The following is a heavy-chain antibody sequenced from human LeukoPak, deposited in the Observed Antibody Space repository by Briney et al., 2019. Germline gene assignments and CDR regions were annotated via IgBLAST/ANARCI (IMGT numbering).Heavy chain of an antibody. CDR2: MSGSGGST. CDR3: AKGVTGVAGRHYFDY. J-gene: IGHJ4*02. D-gene: IGHD6-19*01. V-gene: IGHV3-23*01. Sequence: GGSLRLSCAASGFTFSSYAMSWVRQAPGKGLEWVSAMSGSGGSTYYADSVKGRFTISRDNSKNTLDLQMNSLRAEDTAVYYCAKGVTGVAGRHYFDYWGQGTLVTVTS. CDR1: GFTFSSYA.